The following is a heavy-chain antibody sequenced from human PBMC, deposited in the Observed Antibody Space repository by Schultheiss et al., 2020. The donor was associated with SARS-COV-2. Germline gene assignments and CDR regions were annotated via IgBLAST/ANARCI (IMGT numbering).Heavy chain of an antibody. D-gene: IGHD4-23*01. Sequence: SETLSLTCAVYGGSFSGYYWSWIRQPPGKGLEWIGEINHSGSTNYNPSLKSRVTISVDTSKNQFSLKLSSVTAADTAVYYCARHNSQRGFDYWGQGTLVTVSS. CDR3: ARHNSQRGFDY. J-gene: IGHJ4*02. CDR1: GGSFSGYY. V-gene: IGHV4-34*01. CDR2: INHSGST.